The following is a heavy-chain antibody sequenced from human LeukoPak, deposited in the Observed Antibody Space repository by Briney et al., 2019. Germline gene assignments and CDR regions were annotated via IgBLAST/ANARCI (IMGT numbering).Heavy chain of an antibody. CDR1: GGSISSSNW. CDR2: IYHSGST. Sequence: SETLSLTCAVSGGSISSSNWWSWVRQPPGKGLEWIGEIYHSGSTNYNPSLKSRVTISVDKSKNQFSLKLSSVTAADTAVYYCARGNYDFWSGYVNWFDPWGQGTLVTVSS. V-gene: IGHV4-4*02. D-gene: IGHD3-3*01. CDR3: ARGNYDFWSGYVNWFDP. J-gene: IGHJ5*02.